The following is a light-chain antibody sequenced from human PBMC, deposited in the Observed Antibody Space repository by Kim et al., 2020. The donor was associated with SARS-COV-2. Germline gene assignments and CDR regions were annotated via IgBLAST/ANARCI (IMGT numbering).Light chain of an antibody. J-gene: IGLJ1*01. CDR2: DVS. Sequence: GPSLTISCTGTSSDCGGYKYVSCYQQHPGKAPKLMIYDVSNRPSGVSNRFSGSKSGNTASLTISGLQAEDEADYYCSSYTSSSTYVFGTGTKVTVL. CDR1: SSDCGGYKY. V-gene: IGLV2-14*03. CDR3: SSYTSSSTYV.